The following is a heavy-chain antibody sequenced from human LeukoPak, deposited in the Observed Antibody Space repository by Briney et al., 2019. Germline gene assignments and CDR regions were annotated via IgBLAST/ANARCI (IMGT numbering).Heavy chain of an antibody. CDR3: AKDSGSYRYYFYGMDV. CDR2: ISSSGSTI. J-gene: IGHJ6*02. V-gene: IGHV3-48*03. D-gene: IGHD1-26*01. Sequence: GGSLRLSCAASGFTFSSYEMNWVRQAPGKGLQWVSYISSSGSTIYYADSVKGRFTISRDNAKNSLYLQMHSLRAEDTAVYYCAKDSGSYRYYFYGMDVWGQGTTVTVSS. CDR1: GFTFSSYE.